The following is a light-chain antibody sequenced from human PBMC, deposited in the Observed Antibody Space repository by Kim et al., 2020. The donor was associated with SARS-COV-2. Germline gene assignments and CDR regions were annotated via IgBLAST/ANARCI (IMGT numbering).Light chain of an antibody. CDR2: GAS. V-gene: IGKV3-20*01. J-gene: IGKJ3*01. Sequence: SPGERATLSCRASQSVSSSYLAWYQQKPGQAPRLLIYGASSRATGIPDRFSGSGSGTDFTLTISRLEPEDFAVYYCQQYGSSPFTFGHGTQVDIK. CDR1: QSVSSSY. CDR3: QQYGSSPFT.